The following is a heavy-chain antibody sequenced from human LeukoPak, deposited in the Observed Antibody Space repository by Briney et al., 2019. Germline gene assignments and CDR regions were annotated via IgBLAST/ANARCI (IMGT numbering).Heavy chain of an antibody. D-gene: IGHD3-3*01. V-gene: IGHV4-59*01. CDR2: IYYSGST. Sequence: SETLSLTCTVSGGSISSYYWSWIRQPPGKGLEWIGYIYYSGSTNYNPSLKSRVTISVDTSKNQFSLKLSSVTAADTAVYYCARGAIFGVVHNYYYYYYMDVWGKGTTVTVSS. CDR1: GGSISSYY. CDR3: ARGAIFGVVHNYYYYYYMDV. J-gene: IGHJ6*03.